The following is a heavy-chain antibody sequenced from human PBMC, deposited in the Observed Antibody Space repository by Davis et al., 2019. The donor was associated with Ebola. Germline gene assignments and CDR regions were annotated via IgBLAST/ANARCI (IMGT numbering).Heavy chain of an antibody. Sequence: GESLKISCAASGFTFSSNSMNWVRQAPGKGLEWVSFISSSSSYIYYADSVKGRFTVSRDNSKNTFYLQMNSLRAEDTALYYCAKDKTMATQYWYFDLWGRGTLVTVSS. V-gene: IGHV3-21*01. J-gene: IGHJ2*01. D-gene: IGHD4/OR15-4a*01. CDR2: ISSSSSYI. CDR3: AKDKTMATQYWYFDL. CDR1: GFTFSSNS.